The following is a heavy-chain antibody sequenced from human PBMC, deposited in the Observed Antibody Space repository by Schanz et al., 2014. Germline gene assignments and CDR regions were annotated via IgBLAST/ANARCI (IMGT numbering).Heavy chain of an antibody. CDR3: AKDLISGWSRFDS. D-gene: IGHD6-19*01. Sequence: VQLVESGGVVVQPGGSLRLSCAGSGFTFSNYAIHWVRQAPGKGLEWVSNISPTGSSTYYADSVKGRFTISRDNSKNTLFLQMNSLRAEDTAVYYCAKDLISGWSRFDSWGLGTLVTVSS. V-gene: IGHV3-NL1*01. CDR1: GFTFSNYA. CDR2: ISPTGSST. J-gene: IGHJ4*02.